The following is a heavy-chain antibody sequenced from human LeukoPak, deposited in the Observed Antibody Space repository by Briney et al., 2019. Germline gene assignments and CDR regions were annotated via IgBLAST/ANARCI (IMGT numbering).Heavy chain of an antibody. CDR3: TKDLGTEYNIFDY. Sequence: GGSLRLSCAASGFTFSNYAMHWVRQAPGRGLEWVAFVRYGGNIKYYADSVKGRFTISRDNSKNTLYLQMNSLRPEDTAVYYCTKDLGTEYNIFDYWGQGTLVTVSS. CDR2: VRYGGNIK. V-gene: IGHV3-30*02. D-gene: IGHD3-9*01. CDR1: GFTFSNYA. J-gene: IGHJ4*02.